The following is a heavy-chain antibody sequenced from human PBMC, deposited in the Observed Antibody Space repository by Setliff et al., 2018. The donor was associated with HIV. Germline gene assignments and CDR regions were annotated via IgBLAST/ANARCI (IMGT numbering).Heavy chain of an antibody. CDR1: GYRFTSYW. D-gene: IGHD3-3*01. CDR2: IYPIDSDT. J-gene: IGHJ4*02. Sequence: GESLKISCKAGGYRFTSYWVAWVRQMPGKGLELMGVIYPIDSDTRYSPSFEGQVSISVDKSINTAYLQWNSLKASDTAMYYCARGLFDFYYYFEYWGQGTLVTVSS. CDR3: ARGLFDFYYYFEY. V-gene: IGHV5-51*01.